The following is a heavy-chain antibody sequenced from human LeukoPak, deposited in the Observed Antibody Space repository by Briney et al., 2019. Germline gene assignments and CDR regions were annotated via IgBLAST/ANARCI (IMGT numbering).Heavy chain of an antibody. CDR1: GFTFSSYE. V-gene: IGHV3-48*03. CDR3: AREREDCSSSSCYEEFDC. CDR2: ISGSGSTT. Sequence: GGSLRLSCVASGFTFSSYEMIWIRLAPGKGLEWVSYISGSGSTTYYADSVRGRFTTSRDNAENSLYLQMNNLRAEDTAIYYCAREREDCSSSSCYEEFDCWGRGTLVTVSS. D-gene: IGHD2-2*01. J-gene: IGHJ4*02.